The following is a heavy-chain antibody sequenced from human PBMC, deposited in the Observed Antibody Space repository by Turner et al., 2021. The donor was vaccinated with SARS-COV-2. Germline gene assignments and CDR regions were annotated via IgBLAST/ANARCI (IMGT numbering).Heavy chain of an antibody. D-gene: IGHD3-16*01. V-gene: IGHV3-7*01. CDR3: ASEHNYVWGSYFDY. CDR2: IKQDGSEK. Sequence: EVQLLASGGSLVQPGGSLRLSCAASGIPFSTYWMSWVRQDPGKGLEWVANIKQDGSEKYYVDAVKGRFTVSRDNAKNSLYLQMNSLRAEDTAVYYCASEHNYVWGSYFDYWGQGTLVTVSS. J-gene: IGHJ4*02. CDR1: GIPFSTYW.